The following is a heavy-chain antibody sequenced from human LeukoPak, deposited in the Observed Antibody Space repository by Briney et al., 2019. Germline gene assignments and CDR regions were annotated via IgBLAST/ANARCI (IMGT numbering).Heavy chain of an antibody. CDR3: ARTAYSDYSLGF. Sequence: GGSLRLSCAASGFTFKNNAMTWVRQAPGKGLEWVSAINGGGDDTEYADSVKGRFTISRANSKNTLYLQMNSLRPEDTAVYYCARTAYSDYSLGFWGQGTLVTVSS. CDR1: GFTFKNNA. V-gene: IGHV3-23*01. J-gene: IGHJ4*02. D-gene: IGHD5-12*01. CDR2: INGGGDDT.